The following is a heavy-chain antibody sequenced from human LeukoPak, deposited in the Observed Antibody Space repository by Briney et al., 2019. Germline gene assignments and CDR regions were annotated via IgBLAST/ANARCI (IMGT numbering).Heavy chain of an antibody. D-gene: IGHD3-10*01. Sequence: SETLSLTCAVYGGSFSGYYWSWIRQPPGKGLGWIGEINHSGSTNYNPSLKSRVTISVDTSKNQFSLTLSSVTAAATAVYYCARDLGSGSYPNWFDPWGQGTLVTVSS. CDR3: ARDLGSGSYPNWFDP. V-gene: IGHV4-34*01. CDR2: INHSGST. CDR1: GGSFSGYY. J-gene: IGHJ5*02.